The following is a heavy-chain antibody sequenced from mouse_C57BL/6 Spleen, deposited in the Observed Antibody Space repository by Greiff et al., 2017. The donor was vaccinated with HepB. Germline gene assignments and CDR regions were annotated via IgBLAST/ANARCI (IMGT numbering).Heavy chain of an antibody. D-gene: IGHD3-2*02. CDR3: ARQLRLRYLDY. Sequence: QVQLQQPGAELVKPGASVKLSCKASGYTFTSYWMQWVKQRPGQGLEWIGEIDPSDSYTNYNQKFKGKATLTVYTSSSTAYMQLSRLTSEDSAVYYCARQLRLRYLDYWGQGTTLTVSS. CDR1: GYTFTSYW. CDR2: IDPSDSYT. J-gene: IGHJ2*01. V-gene: IGHV1-50*01.